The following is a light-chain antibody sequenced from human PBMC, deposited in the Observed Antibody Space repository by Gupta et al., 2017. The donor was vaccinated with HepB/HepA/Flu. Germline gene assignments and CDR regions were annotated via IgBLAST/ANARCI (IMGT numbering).Light chain of an antibody. CDR2: RTS. CDR3: QQYHNWPPLT. CDR1: QSVSSN. V-gene: IGKV3-15*01. Sequence: EIVMTQSPATLSVSPGERATLSCRASQSVSSNLAWYQQKPDQAPRLLIYRTSTRATDIPARFSGSGSGTEFTLTISSLQSEDFAVYYCQQYHNWPPLTFGGGTKVEIK. J-gene: IGKJ4*01.